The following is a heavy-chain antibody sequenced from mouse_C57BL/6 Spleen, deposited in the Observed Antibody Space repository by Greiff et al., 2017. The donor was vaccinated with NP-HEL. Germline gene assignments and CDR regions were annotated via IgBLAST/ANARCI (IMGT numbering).Heavy chain of an antibody. CDR1: GYTFTSYC. V-gene: IGHV1-69*01. CDR3: ARCHYGSSDPDWYFDV. D-gene: IGHD1-1*01. CDR2: IDPSDSYT. J-gene: IGHJ1*03. Sequence: QVQLQQSGAELVMPGASVKLSCKASGYTFTSYCMHWVKQRPGQGLEWIGEIDPSDSYTNYTSKFKGKSTLTADKSSSTAYMQLSSLTSEDSAVYYGARCHYGSSDPDWYFDVWGTGTTVTVSS.